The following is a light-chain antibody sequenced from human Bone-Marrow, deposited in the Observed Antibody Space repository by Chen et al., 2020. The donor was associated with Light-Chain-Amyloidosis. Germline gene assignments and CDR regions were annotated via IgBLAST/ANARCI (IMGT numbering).Light chain of an antibody. CDR3: QVWDRSSDRPV. CDR2: DDS. CDR1: NIGSTS. V-gene: IGLV3-21*02. Sequence: SYVLTQPSSVSVAPGQPATIACGGNNIGSTSVHWYQQTPGLAPLLVVYDDSDRPSGLPERLSGSNSGNTATLTISRVEAGDEADYYCQVWDRSSDRPVFGGGTKLTVL. J-gene: IGLJ3*02.